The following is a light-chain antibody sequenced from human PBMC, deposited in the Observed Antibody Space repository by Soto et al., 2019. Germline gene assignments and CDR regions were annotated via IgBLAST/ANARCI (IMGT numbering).Light chain of an antibody. J-gene: IGKJ5*01. CDR3: QQYNNWPSPIT. Sequence: EVILTQSPGTLSVSPGERATLSCRASQSIGSNLAWYQQKPGQAPSLLIYGASTRAAAIPARFSGSGSGTDFTLTISSLQSEDFAAYYCQQYNNWPSPITFGQGTRLAIK. CDR1: QSIGSN. V-gene: IGKV3-15*01. CDR2: GAS.